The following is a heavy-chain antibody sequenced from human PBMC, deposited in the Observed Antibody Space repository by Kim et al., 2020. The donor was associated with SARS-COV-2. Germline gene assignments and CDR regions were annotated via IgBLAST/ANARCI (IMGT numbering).Heavy chain of an antibody. Sequence: ASVKVSCKASGYTFTSYYMHWVLQAPGQGLEWMGVINPSCGSTSYAQKVQGRVTMTRDTSTSTVYMELSSLRSEDTAVYYCAREGYYYDSSYYYYGMDVWGQGTTVPFS. D-gene: IGHD3-22*01. CDR3: AREGYYYDSSYYYYGMDV. CDR2: INPSCGST. J-gene: IGHJ6*02. V-gene: IGHV1-46*01. CDR1: GYTFTSYY.